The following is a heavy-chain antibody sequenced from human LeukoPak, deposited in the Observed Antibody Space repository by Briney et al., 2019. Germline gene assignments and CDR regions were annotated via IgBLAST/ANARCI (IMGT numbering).Heavy chain of an antibody. CDR1: GGSISSGGYS. J-gene: IGHJ4*02. Sequence: SETLSLTCAVSGGSISSGGYSWSWIRQPPGKGLEWIGYIYHTGITFYNPSLKSRVTISIDTSKNQFSLRLSSVTAADTAVYYCARRTGTTVTTKFDYWGQGTLVTVSS. CDR2: IYHTGIT. D-gene: IGHD4-17*01. V-gene: IGHV4-30-4*07. CDR3: ARRTGTTVTTKFDY.